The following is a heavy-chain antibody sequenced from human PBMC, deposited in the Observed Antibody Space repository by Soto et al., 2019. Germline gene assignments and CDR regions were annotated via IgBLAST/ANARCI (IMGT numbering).Heavy chain of an antibody. Sequence: GGSLRLSCAASGFTFSSYAMHWVRQAPGKGLEWVAVISYDGSNKYYADSVKGRFTISRDNSKNTLYLQMNSLRAEDTAVYYCARDRGSSGGLALGYWGQGTLVTVSS. J-gene: IGHJ4*02. CDR3: ARDRGSSGGLALGY. CDR1: GFTFSSYA. CDR2: ISYDGSNK. V-gene: IGHV3-30-3*01. D-gene: IGHD6-19*01.